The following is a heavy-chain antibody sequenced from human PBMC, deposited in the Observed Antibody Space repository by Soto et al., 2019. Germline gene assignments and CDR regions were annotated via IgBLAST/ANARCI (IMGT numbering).Heavy chain of an antibody. CDR2: IYSGGST. CDR1: VFTVSSNY. V-gene: IGHV3-53*01. Sequence: LRLSCAASVFTVSSNYMSRVRQAPGKGLEWVSVIYSGGSTYYADSVKGRFTISRDNSKNTLYLQMDSLRAEDTAVYYCVRPLPSGRNYGLDVWGQGTTVTVSS. J-gene: IGHJ6*02. D-gene: IGHD3-10*01. CDR3: VRPLPSGRNYGLDV.